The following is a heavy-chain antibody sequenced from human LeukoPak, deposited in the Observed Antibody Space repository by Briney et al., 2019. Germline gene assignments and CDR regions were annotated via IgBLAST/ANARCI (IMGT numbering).Heavy chain of an antibody. CDR2: IYSRGTT. CDR3: ARVTRTHDAFDV. Sequence: SETLSLTCTVSGDSINSYFWTWIRQPPGKGLEWLGYIYSRGTTAYNPSLESRLTMSTHTSKNQFSLTLRSVTTADTAVYFCARVTRTHDAFDVWGQPIMVTVSS. V-gene: IGHV4-59*01. CDR1: GDSINSYF. J-gene: IGHJ3*01. D-gene: IGHD2-21*02.